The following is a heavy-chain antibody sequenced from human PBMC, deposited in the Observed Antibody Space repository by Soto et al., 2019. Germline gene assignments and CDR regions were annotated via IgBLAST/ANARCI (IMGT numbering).Heavy chain of an antibody. CDR2: INHSGST. D-gene: IGHD3-3*01. V-gene: IGHV4-34*01. CDR1: GGSFSGYY. CDR3: ARVTNTELRFLEWLFLNSYYYYYYMDV. J-gene: IGHJ6*03. Sequence: PSETLSLTCAVYGGSFSGYYWSWIRQPPGKGLEWIGEINHSGSTNYNPSLKSRVTISVDTSKNQFSLKLSSVTAADTAVYCCARVTNTELRFLEWLFLNSYYYYYYMDVWGKGTTVTVSS.